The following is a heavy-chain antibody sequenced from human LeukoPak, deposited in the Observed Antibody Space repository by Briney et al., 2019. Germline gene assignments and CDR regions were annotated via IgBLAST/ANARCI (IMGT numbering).Heavy chain of an antibody. CDR2: LYDSGST. V-gene: IGHV4-4*07. Sequence: SETLSLTCTVSGASISNLYLSWIRQPAGKGLEWIGRLYDSGSTNYNPSLKSRVTMSVDTSTNQFFLKMTSVTAADTGVYSCARDSGTTGEVKFDPWGRGTLVTVSS. D-gene: IGHD3-10*01. J-gene: IGHJ5*02. CDR1: GASISNLY. CDR3: ARDSGTTGEVKFDP.